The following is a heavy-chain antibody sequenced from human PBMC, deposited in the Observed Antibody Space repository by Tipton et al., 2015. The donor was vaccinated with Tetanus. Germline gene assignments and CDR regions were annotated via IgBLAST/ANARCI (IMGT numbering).Heavy chain of an antibody. CDR2: SWYDGTDK. D-gene: IGHD2-15*01. CDR3: AREADCSGGSCFSGDFDT. CDR1: GFIFSSYG. V-gene: IGHV3-33*01. Sequence: SGFIFSSYGIHWVRQAPGKGLEWLAASWYDGTDKYYADSVKGRFTISRDNSKNTLYLQMNSLRAEDTALYYCAREADCSGGSCFSGDFDTWGQGTQVTVSS. J-gene: IGHJ4*02.